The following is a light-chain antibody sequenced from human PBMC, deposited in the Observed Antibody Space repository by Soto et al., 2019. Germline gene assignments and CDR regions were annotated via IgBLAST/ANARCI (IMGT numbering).Light chain of an antibody. V-gene: IGKV3-15*01. J-gene: IGKJ4*01. CDR3: QKYNNWPPLT. Sequence: IVMTQSPATLSVSPGERATLSCRASESVSNNLAWYQQKPGQAPRLLIYGASTRATDIPARFSGSGSGTEFTLTISSLQSEDFAVYYCQKYNNWPPLTFGGGTKVDIK. CDR1: ESVSNN. CDR2: GAS.